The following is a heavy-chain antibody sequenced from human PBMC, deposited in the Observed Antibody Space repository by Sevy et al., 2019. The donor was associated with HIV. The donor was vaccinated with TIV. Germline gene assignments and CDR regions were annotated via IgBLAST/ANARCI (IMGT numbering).Heavy chain of an antibody. CDR3: ATISQQLVGFFDY. CDR1: GGSISSYY. D-gene: IGHD6-6*01. Sequence: SETLSLTCTVSGGSISSYYWSWIRQPPGKGLEWIGYIFYSGSTYYNPSLKRRVTISVDTSKNQFSLKLTFLAAADTSVYYCATISQQLVGFFDYWCQGTLVTVSS. CDR2: IFYSGST. J-gene: IGHJ4*02. V-gene: IGHV4-59*12.